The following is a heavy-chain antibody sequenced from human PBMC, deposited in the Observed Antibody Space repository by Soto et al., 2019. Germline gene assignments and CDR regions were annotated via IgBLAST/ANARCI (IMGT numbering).Heavy chain of an antibody. D-gene: IGHD2-15*01. Sequence: QVQLVESGGGVVQPGRSLRLSCAASGFTFSSYGMHWVRQAPGKGLEWVAVISYDGSNKYYADSVKGRFTISRDNSKNTLYLEMDRLRAEDTAVYYCAKGVVVAATYFPPWGQGTLVTVSS. CDR2: ISYDGSNK. CDR3: AKGVVVAATYFPP. V-gene: IGHV3-30*18. J-gene: IGHJ1*01. CDR1: GFTFSSYG.